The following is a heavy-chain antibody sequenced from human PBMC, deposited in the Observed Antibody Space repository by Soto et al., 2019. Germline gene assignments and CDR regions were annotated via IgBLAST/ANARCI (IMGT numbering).Heavy chain of an antibody. Sequence: SETLSLTCIVSGGSISTYYWSWIRQPPGKGLEWIGYIYYSGSTNVGSANYNPSLKSRVTISVDTSKNQFSLKLTSVTAADTAVYYCARSRESYNWNDAGYWRQGTPVTVSS. V-gene: IGHV4-59*01. CDR1: GGSISTYY. D-gene: IGHD1-1*01. CDR2: IYYSGSTNVGSA. J-gene: IGHJ4*01. CDR3: ARSRESYNWNDAGY.